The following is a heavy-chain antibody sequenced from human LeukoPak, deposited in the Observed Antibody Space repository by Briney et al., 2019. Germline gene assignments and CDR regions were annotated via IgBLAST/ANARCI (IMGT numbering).Heavy chain of an antibody. Sequence: GGSLRLSCTASGFTFGDYAMSWIRQAPGKGLEWVAAISPSASHRYYADFVGGRFTISRDNSKNTLDLQMSSLRAEDTAVYYCVKDRFGSFDPWGQGTLVTVSS. CDR2: ISPSASHR. V-gene: IGHV3-23*01. CDR1: GFTFGDYA. CDR3: VKDRFGSFDP. J-gene: IGHJ5*02. D-gene: IGHD5-18*01.